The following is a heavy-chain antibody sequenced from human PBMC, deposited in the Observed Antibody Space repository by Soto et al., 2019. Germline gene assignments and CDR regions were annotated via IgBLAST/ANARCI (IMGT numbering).Heavy chain of an antibody. CDR1: GYTFTSYG. CDR2: ISAYNGNT. V-gene: IGHV1-18*01. J-gene: IGHJ3*02. CDR3: ARDGEVILTHAFDI. D-gene: IGHD7-27*01. Sequence: ASVKVSCKASGYTFTSYGISWVRQAPGQGLEWMGWISAYNGNTNYAQKLQGRVTMTTDTSTSTAYMELRGLRSDDTAVYYCARDGEVILTHAFDIWGQGTMVTVSS.